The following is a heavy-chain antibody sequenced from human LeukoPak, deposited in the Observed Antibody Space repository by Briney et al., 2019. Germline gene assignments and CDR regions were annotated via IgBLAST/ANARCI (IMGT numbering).Heavy chain of an antibody. CDR2: IYPSGST. D-gene: IGHD3-10*01. CDR1: GGSISSGSYY. J-gene: IGHJ4*02. Sequence: PSETLSLTCTVSGGSISSGSYYWSWIRQPAGKGLEWIGRIYPSGSTQYSPSLKRRVTISLDTSKNQFSLKLSSVTAADTAVYFCATWVPPFDCWGQGTLVTVSS. V-gene: IGHV4-61*02. CDR3: ATWVPPFDC.